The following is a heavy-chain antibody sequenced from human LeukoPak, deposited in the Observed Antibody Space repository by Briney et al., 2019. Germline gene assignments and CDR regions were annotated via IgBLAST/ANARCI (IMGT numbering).Heavy chain of an antibody. D-gene: IGHD3-10*01. Sequence: SETLSLTCTVSGGSISSYYWSWIRQPPGKGLEWIGYIYYSGSTNYNPSLKSRVTISVDTSKNQFSLKLSSVTAAAAAVYYCARVPRPFGELLRNGMDVWGQGTTVTVSS. CDR1: GGSISSYY. V-gene: IGHV4-59*01. J-gene: IGHJ6*02. CDR3: ARVPRPFGELLRNGMDV. CDR2: IYYSGST.